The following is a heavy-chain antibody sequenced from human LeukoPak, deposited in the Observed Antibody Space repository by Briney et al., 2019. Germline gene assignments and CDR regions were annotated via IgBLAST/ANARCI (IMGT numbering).Heavy chain of an antibody. V-gene: IGHV4-59*10. CDR2: IYTSGST. CDR3: TREDQSLQYAADC. Sequence: SETLSLTCAVYGGSFSSYYWSWIRQPAGKGLEWIGRIYTSGSTNYNPSLKSRVTMSVDTSKNQFSLKLSSVTAEDTAVYYCTREDQSLQYAADCWGQGTLVTVSS. CDR1: GGSFSSYY. J-gene: IGHJ4*02. D-gene: IGHD2-15*01.